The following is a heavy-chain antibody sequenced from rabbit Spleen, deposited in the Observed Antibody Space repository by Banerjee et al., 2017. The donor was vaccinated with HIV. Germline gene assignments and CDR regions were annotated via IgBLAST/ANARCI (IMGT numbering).Heavy chain of an antibody. J-gene: IGHJ6*01. CDR3: ARDAGTSFSTYGMDL. CDR1: GFSFNSGYD. Sequence: QEQLVESGGGLVQPEGSLTLTCKASGFSFNSGYDMCWVRQAPGKGLEWVACAYAGSSGSTYSATWAKGRFTISKTSSTTLTLQMTSLTAADTATYFCARDAGTSFSTYGMDLWGPGTLVTVS. D-gene: IGHD8-1*01. V-gene: IGHV1S45*01. CDR2: AYAGSSGST.